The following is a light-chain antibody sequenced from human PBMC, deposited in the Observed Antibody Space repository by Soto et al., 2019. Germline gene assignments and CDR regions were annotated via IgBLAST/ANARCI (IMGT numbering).Light chain of an antibody. J-gene: IGKJ1*01. Sequence: DIQMTQSPSSLSASVGDRVTITCRASQGISNYLAWYQQKPGEVPKLLIYGASTLQSGVPSRFSGSGSGTDFTLTISSLQPEDVATYYCQRYNSAPQTFSQGTKVEIK. CDR1: QGISNY. CDR3: QRYNSAPQT. CDR2: GAS. V-gene: IGKV1-27*01.